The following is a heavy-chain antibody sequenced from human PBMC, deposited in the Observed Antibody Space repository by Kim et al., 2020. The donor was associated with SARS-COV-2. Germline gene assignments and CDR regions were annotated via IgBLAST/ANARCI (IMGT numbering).Heavy chain of an antibody. Sequence: SVKVSCKASGGTFNTYAISWVRQAPGQGLEWMGGIIPIFGTASYAQKFQGRVTITAHESTTTAYMELSSLRSEDTAVYYCAREGSSVLSVDYFYGMDVWGQGTTVTVSS. V-gene: IGHV1-69*13. J-gene: IGHJ6*02. CDR2: IIPIFGTA. CDR1: GGTFNTYA. CDR3: AREGSSVLSVDYFYGMDV. D-gene: IGHD3-10*01.